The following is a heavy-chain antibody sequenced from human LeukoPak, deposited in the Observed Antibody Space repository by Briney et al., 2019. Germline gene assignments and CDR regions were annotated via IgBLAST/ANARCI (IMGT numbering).Heavy chain of an antibody. V-gene: IGHV3-21*01. CDR1: GFTFSSYE. CDR2: ISSSSSYI. CDR3: ARDSREMATDY. Sequence: GGSLRLSCAASGFTFSSYEMNWVRQAPGKGLEWVSSISSSSSYIYYADSVKGRFTISRDNAKNSLYLQMNSLRAEDTAVYYCARDSREMATDYWGQGTLVTVSS. D-gene: IGHD5-24*01. J-gene: IGHJ4*02.